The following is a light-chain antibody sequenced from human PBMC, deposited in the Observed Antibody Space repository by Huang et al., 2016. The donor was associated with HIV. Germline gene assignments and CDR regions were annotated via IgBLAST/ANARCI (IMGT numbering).Light chain of an antibody. CDR1: QDLTYS. J-gene: IGKJ1*01. Sequence: DIQMTQSPPSLSASIGDRVTITCRASQDLTYSLGWDQQKPGKAPKLVLSAASKLESGVPSSVSGSGSGTDYTLTMSSLQPEDFATYYCQQYYSPPWTFGLGTKVEIK. CDR3: QQYYSPPWT. V-gene: IGKV1-NL1*01. CDR2: AAS.